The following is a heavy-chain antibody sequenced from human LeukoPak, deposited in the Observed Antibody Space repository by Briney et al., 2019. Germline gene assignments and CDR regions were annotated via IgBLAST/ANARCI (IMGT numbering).Heavy chain of an antibody. CDR1: GYTFTCYY. Sequence: ASVKVSCKASGYTFTCYYMHWVRQAPGQGLEWMGIINPSGGCTSYAQKFQGRVTMTRDTSTSAVYMQLSSLRAEDTAVYYCARNLGYCSSTSCALVGYWGQGTLVTVSS. CDR3: ARNLGYCSSTSCALVGY. J-gene: IGHJ4*02. V-gene: IGHV1-46*01. D-gene: IGHD2-2*01. CDR2: INPSGGCT.